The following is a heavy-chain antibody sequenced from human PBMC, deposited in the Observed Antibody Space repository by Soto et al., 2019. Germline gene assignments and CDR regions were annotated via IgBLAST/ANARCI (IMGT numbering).Heavy chain of an antibody. J-gene: IGHJ4*02. CDR2: TSCDGNNK. V-gene: IGHV3-30-3*01. Sequence: QVQLVESGGGVVQPGRSLRLSCAASGLTFSAYAMHWVRQAPGKGLEWVAITSCDGNNKDYPDSVKGRFTISRDNSESTLYLQMNSLRIDDTAVYYCATTRDCCSTNCYREFDYWGQGTLVTVSS. CDR3: ATTRDCCSTNCYREFDY. CDR1: GLTFSAYA. D-gene: IGHD2-2*01.